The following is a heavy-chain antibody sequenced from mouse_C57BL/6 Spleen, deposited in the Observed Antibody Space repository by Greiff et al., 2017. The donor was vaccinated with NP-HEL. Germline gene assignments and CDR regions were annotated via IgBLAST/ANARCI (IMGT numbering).Heavy chain of an antibody. CDR1: GFSLSTFGMG. D-gene: IGHD2-4*01. Sequence: QVTLKVSGPGILQPSPTLSLTCSSSGFSLSTFGMGVGWIRQRSGKGLEWLAHIWWDDAKYYNPALKSRLTISKDTSKSQVFLKIANVVTADAATYSCARSCDCVLDDWGQGTTLTVSS. J-gene: IGHJ2*01. CDR2: IWWDDAK. V-gene: IGHV8-8*01. CDR3: ARSCDCVLDD.